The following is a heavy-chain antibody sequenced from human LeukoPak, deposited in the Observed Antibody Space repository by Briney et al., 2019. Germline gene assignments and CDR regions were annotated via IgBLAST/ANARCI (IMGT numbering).Heavy chain of an antibody. Sequence: GASVKVSCKASGYTFTGYYMHWVRQAPGQGLEWMGWINPNSGGTNYAQKLQGRVTMTRDTSISTAYMELSRLRSDDTAVYYCARGSILTGYYKGHAFDIWGQGTMVTVSS. CDR2: INPNSGGT. CDR3: ARGSILTGYYKGHAFDI. V-gene: IGHV1-2*02. D-gene: IGHD3-9*01. CDR1: GYTFTGYY. J-gene: IGHJ3*02.